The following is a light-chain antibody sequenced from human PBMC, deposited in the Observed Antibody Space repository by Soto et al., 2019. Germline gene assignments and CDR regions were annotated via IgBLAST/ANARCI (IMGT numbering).Light chain of an antibody. J-gene: IGKJ1*01. V-gene: IGKV1-5*01. CDR1: QSISSW. CDR3: QHYNSYWT. CDR2: DAS. Sequence: DIQMTQSASTMSASVGHRVTITGRASQSISSWLAWYQQKPGNAPKLLIYDASSLESGVPSRFSGSGSGTEFTLTISSMKPDDFATYYCQHYNSYWTFGQGTKVDIK.